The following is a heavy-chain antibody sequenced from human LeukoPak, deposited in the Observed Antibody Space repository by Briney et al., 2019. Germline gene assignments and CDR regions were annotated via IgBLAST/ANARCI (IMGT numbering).Heavy chain of an antibody. CDR1: GFTFSSYS. V-gene: IGHV3-21*05. J-gene: IGHJ6*03. Sequence: GGSLRLSCAASGFTFSSYSMNWVRQAPGKGLEWVSYISSSSSYVYYADSVKGRFTISRDNAKNSLYLQMNSLRAEDTAVYYCARVSPELRFWSGYFNYMDVWGKGTTVTVSS. D-gene: IGHD3-3*01. CDR3: ARVSPELRFWSGYFNYMDV. CDR2: ISSSSSYV.